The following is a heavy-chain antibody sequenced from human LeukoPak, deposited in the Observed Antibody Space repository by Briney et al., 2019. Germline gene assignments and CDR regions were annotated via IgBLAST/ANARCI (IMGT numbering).Heavy chain of an antibody. CDR1: GYTFTDYY. D-gene: IGHD1-14*01. CDR2: VDTEDGET. J-gene: IGHJ3*02. V-gene: IGHV1-69-2*01. Sequence: GASVKVSCKVSGYTFTDYYMHWVQQAPGKGLEWMGLVDTEDGETIYAEKFQGRVTITADTSTDTAYMEMSSLRSEDTAVYYCATDSTGYPQYDAFDIWGQGTMVTVSS. CDR3: ATDSTGYPQYDAFDI.